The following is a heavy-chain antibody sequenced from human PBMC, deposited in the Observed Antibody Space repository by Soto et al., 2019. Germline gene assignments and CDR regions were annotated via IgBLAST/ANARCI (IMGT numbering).Heavy chain of an antibody. J-gene: IGHJ6*02. V-gene: IGHV1-69*01. CDR3: ASRGSTIFGVVIIPTYYYYYGMDV. Sequence: QVQLVQSGAEVKKPGSSVKVSCKASGGTFSSYAISWVRQAPGQGLEWMGGIIPIFGTANYAQKFQGRVTITADESTSTAYMELSRLRSEDTAVYYCASRGSTIFGVVIIPTYYYYYGMDVWGQGTTVTVSS. D-gene: IGHD3-3*01. CDR2: IIPIFGTA. CDR1: GGTFSSYA.